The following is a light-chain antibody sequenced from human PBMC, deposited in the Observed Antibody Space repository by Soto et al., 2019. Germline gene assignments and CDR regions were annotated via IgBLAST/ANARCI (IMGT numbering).Light chain of an antibody. J-gene: IGKJ2*01. CDR1: QSVSSN. Sequence: EIVMTQSPATLSVSPGERATLSCRASQSVSSNLAWYQQKPGQAPRLLIYGASTRATGIPARFSGSGSGTEFTLTISSLHSEDFAVSYCQQYNNWSYTFGQGTKLEIK. CDR3: QQYNNWSYT. V-gene: IGKV3-15*01. CDR2: GAS.